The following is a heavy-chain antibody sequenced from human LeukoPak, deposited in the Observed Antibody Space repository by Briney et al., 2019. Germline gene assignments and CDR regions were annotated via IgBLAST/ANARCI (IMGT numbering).Heavy chain of an antibody. D-gene: IGHD1-7*01. V-gene: IGHV5-51*01. CDR3: ARQSDWNSAVDY. J-gene: IGHJ4*02. CDR1: GYSFTRYW. Sequence: GESLNISCKGSGYSFTRYWIGWVRHTPGKGLEWIGIILTGDSDTRYSPSFQGQVTISADKSISTAYLQWSSLKASDTAMYYCARQSDWNSAVDYWGQGTLVTVSS. CDR2: ILTGDSDT.